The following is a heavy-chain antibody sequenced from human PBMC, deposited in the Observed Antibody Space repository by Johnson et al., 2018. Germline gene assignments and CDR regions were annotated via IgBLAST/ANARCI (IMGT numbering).Heavy chain of an antibody. D-gene: IGHD6-19*01. J-gene: IGHJ6*02. V-gene: IGHV3-9*01. CDR1: GFTFDDYA. CDR2: ISWDSGSI. CDR3: AKDTSPFQAVAGTVYYYGMDV. Sequence: VQLVQSGGGVVRPGGSLRLSCAASGFTFDDYAMPWVRHAPGKGLEWVSGISWDSGSIGYADSVKGPFAISRENAKNSLSLQMNSLRAEDTALYYCAKDTSPFQAVAGTVYYYGMDVWGQGTTVTVSS.